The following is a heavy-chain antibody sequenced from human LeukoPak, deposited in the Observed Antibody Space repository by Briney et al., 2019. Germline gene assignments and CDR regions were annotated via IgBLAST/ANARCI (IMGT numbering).Heavy chain of an antibody. D-gene: IGHD4-17*01. CDR1: GYTFTSYY. CDR3: ARSEDGGTVTPSDYYYYGMDV. CDR2: IIPSGGST. J-gene: IGHJ6*02. Sequence: ASVKVSCKASGYTFTSYYMHWGRQAPGQGLGWMVIIIPSGGSTSYAQKFQGRVTMTRDTSTSTVYMELSSLRSEDTAVYYCARSEDGGTVTPSDYYYYGMDVWGQGTTVTVSS. V-gene: IGHV1-46*01.